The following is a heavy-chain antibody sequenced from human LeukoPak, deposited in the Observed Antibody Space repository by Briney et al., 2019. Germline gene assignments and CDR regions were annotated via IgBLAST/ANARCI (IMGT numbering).Heavy chain of an antibody. CDR3: ASPRYSGSYRIDY. J-gene: IGHJ4*02. V-gene: IGHV3-11*01. Sequence: GGSLRLSCAASGFTFSHYYMSWIRQAPGKGLEGVSYISSSGSTIYYADSVKGRFTISRDNAKNSLYLQMNSLRAEDTAVYYCASPRYSGSYRIDYWGQGTLVTVSS. CDR2: ISSSGSTI. CDR1: GFTFSHYY. D-gene: IGHD1-26*01.